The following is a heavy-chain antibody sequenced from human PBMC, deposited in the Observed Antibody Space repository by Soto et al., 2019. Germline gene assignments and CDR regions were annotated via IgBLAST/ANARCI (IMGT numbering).Heavy chain of an antibody. CDR3: ARVKLAGRGSFND. CDR2: IYHSGNT. CDR1: GYSITNGYY. J-gene: IGHJ1*01. Sequence: SETLSLTCAVSGYSITNGYYWGWIRQPPGKGLEWIGSIYHSGNTYYNPSLKSRVTLSIETSKTQFSLKLRSVTAADTALYYCARVKLAGRGSFNDWGQGTLLTVS. D-gene: IGHD3-3*02. V-gene: IGHV4-38-2*01.